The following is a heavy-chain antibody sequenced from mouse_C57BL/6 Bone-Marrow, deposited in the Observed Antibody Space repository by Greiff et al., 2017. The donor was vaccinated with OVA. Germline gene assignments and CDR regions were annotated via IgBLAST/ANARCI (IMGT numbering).Heavy chain of an antibody. J-gene: IGHJ4*01. CDR2: IWSDGST. CDR1: GFSLTSYG. CDR3: ARHGGEPYYAMDY. V-gene: IGHV2-6-1*01. Sequence: VMLVESGPGLVAPSQSLSITCTVSGFSLTSYGVHWVRQPPGKGLEWLVVIWSDGSTTYNSALKSRLSISKDNSKSQVFLKMNSLQTDDTAMYYCARHGGEPYYAMDYWGQGTSVTVSS.